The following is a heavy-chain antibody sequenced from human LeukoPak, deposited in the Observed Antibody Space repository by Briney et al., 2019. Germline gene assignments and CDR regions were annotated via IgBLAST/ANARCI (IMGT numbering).Heavy chain of an antibody. Sequence: PGGSLRLSCAASGFTFNDFAMHWVRQTPGKGLEWVSGISWNSGSIGYADSVKGRFTISRDNSKTSLYLQMNSLRTEDTALYYCAKVDSPSAWGKGTLVTVSS. CDR3: AKVDSPSA. CDR1: GFTFNDFA. V-gene: IGHV3-9*01. CDR2: ISWNSGSI. J-gene: IGHJ5*02.